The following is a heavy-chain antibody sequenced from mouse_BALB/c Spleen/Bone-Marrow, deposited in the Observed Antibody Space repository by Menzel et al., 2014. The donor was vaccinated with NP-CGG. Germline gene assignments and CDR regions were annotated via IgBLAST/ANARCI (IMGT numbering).Heavy chain of an antibody. Sequence: EVKLQESGPGLVKPSQSLSLTCTVTGYSIXSDYAWNWIRQFPGNKLEWMGYMSSSGSTSYRPSLKSRISITRDTSKNQFFLQLNSVTAEDTGTYYCARDYYGSSYFDYWGQGTTLTVSS. D-gene: IGHD1-1*01. J-gene: IGHJ2*01. CDR2: MSSSGST. CDR3: ARDYYGSSYFDY. CDR1: GYSIXSDYA. V-gene: IGHV3-2*02.